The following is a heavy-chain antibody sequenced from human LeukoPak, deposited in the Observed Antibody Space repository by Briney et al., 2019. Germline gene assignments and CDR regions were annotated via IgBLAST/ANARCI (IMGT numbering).Heavy chain of an antibody. Sequence: SETLSLTCTVSGYSITSIYYWGWIRQPPGKGLEWIGSIHHSGDTAYNPSLKSRVTISVDTSKSQFSLKLSSVTAADTAVYYCARSYASSGLDHGGQGTLVTVSS. CDR3: ARSYASSGLDH. CDR1: GYSITSIYY. V-gene: IGHV4-38-2*02. J-gene: IGHJ4*02. D-gene: IGHD3-16*01. CDR2: IHHSGDT.